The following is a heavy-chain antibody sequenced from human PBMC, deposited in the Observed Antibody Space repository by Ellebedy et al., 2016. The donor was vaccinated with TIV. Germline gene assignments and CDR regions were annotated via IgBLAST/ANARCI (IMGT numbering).Heavy chain of an antibody. CDR1: GFTFSSYS. D-gene: IGHD5/OR15-5a*01. CDR3: ARDRRLAVYDQHYFDY. Sequence: GESLKISCAASGFTFSSYSMNWVRQAPGKGLEWVSSISSSSSYIYYADSVKGRFTISRDNAKNSLYLQMNSLRAEDTAVYYCARDRRLAVYDQHYFDYWGQGTLVTVSS. CDR2: ISSSSSYI. J-gene: IGHJ4*02. V-gene: IGHV3-21*01.